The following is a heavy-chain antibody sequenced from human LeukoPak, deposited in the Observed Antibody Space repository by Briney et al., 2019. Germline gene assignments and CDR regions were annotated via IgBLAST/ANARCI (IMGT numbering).Heavy chain of an antibody. V-gene: IGHV4-61*02. CDR3: ARVRGMVATN. CDR1: GGSISSGSYY. Sequence: ASETLSLTCTVSGGSISSGSYYWSWIRQPAGKGLEWIGRIYTSGSTNYNPSLKSRVTISVDTSKNQFSLKLSSVTAADTAVYYCARVRGMVATNWGQGTLVTVSS. J-gene: IGHJ4*02. D-gene: IGHD5-12*01. CDR2: IYTSGST.